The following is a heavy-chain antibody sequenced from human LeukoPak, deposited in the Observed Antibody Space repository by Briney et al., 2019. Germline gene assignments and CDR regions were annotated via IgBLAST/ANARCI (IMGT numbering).Heavy chain of an antibody. J-gene: IGHJ4*02. CDR3: ARYYSSAWLAY. CDR1: GYSFTNYW. V-gene: IGHV5-51*01. CDR2: INPANYDT. Sequence: GESLKISCKGSGYSFTNYWIAWVRQMPGKGLEWVGNINPANYDTTYSPSFQGQVTITVDKSISTAYLQWSSLKASDTAIYYCARYYSSAWLAYWGQGALVTVSS. D-gene: IGHD3-22*01.